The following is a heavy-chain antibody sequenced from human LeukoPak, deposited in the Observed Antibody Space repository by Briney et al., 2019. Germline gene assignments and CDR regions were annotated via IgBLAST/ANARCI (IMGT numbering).Heavy chain of an antibody. CDR3: ARVRYFDWLALDY. CDR1: GYSISSGYY. J-gene: IGHJ4*02. Sequence: SETLSLTCTVSGYSISSGYYWGWIQQPPGKGLEWIGSIYHSGSTYYNPSLKSRVTISVDTSKNQFSLKLSSVTAADTAVYYCARVRYFDWLALDYWGQGTLVTVSS. V-gene: IGHV4-38-2*02. D-gene: IGHD3-9*01. CDR2: IYHSGST.